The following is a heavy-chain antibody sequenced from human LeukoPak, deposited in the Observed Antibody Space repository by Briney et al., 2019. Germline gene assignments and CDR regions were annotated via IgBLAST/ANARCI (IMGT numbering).Heavy chain of an antibody. Sequence: SQTLSPTCTVAAGSITIRTNYWGRLLHPPVNGLEWTGRTYYTGTTYYSRSLKSRVSISVDTSKNQFSLRLSSVTAADTAVYYCATASGFYYFGSGTYDTHPFDYWGQGTVVTVSS. D-gene: IGHD3-10*01. V-gene: IGHV4-39*01. CDR2: TYYTGTT. J-gene: IGHJ4*02. CDR3: ATASGFYYFGSGTYDTHPFDY. CDR1: AGSITIRTNY.